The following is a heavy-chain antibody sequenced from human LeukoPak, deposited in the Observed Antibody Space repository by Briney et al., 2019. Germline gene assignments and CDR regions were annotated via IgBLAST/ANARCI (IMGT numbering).Heavy chain of an antibody. CDR3: AKLGTHYDILTGYYGVYYFDY. D-gene: IGHD3-9*01. CDR1: GFTFSSYW. V-gene: IGHV3-23*01. J-gene: IGHJ4*02. CDR2: ISGSGGST. Sequence: GGSLRLSCAASGFTFSSYWMHWVRQAPGKGLEWVSGISGSGGSTYYADSVKGRFTISRDNSKNTLYLQMNSLRAEDTDVYYCAKLGTHYDILTGYYGVYYFDYWGQGTLVTVSS.